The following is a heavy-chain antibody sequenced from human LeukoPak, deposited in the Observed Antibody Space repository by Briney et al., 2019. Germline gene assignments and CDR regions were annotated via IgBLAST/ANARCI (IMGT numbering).Heavy chain of an antibody. CDR3: ARDTYGGIHDAFDI. D-gene: IGHD4-23*01. CDR2: IYYSGST. J-gene: IGHJ3*02. V-gene: IGHV4-61*08. Sequence: SETLSLTCTVSGASISSGGYYWSWIRQHPGKGLEWIGYIYYSGSTYYNPSLKSRVTISVDTSKNQFSLKLSSVTAADTAVYYCARDTYGGIHDAFDIWGQGTMVTVSS. CDR1: GASISSGGYY.